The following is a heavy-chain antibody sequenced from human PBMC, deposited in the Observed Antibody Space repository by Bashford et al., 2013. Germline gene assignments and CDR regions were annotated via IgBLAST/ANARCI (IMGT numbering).Heavy chain of an antibody. CDR2: IYYSGST. Sequence: SETLSLTCTVSGDSFSSSSHYWGWLRQSPGKGLEWIGSIYYSGSTYYNPSLRSRVTISGDTSKNQYFLNLSSVTAADTAVYYCARMWGYCTNGVCIWGHYYYYYGMDVWGQGTTVTVSS. D-gene: IGHD2-8*01. CDR1: GDSFSSSSHY. J-gene: IGHJ6*02. CDR3: ARMWGYCTNGVCIWGHYYYYYGMDV. V-gene: IGHV4-39*01.